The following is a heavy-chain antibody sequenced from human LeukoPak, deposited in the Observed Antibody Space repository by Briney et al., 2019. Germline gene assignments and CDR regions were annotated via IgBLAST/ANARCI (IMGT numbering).Heavy chain of an antibody. CDR1: GYSFTSYW. V-gene: IGHV5-51*01. CDR2: IYPGDSDT. D-gene: IGHD5-12*01. CDR3: ARRYSSSWYYFDY. J-gene: IGHJ4*02. Sequence: GESLKISCKGSGYSFTSYWIGWVRQMPGKGLEWMWIIYPGDSDTRYSPSFQGQVTISADKSISTAYLQWSSLKASDTAMYYCARRYSSSWYYFDYWGQGTLVTVSS.